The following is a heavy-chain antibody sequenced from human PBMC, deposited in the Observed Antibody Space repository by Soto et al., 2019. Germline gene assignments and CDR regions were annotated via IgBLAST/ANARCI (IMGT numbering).Heavy chain of an antibody. CDR2: IYYSGST. CDR3: ARVKGGSSNWFDP. J-gene: IGHJ5*02. Sequence: QVQLQESGPGLVKPSQTLSLTCTVSGGSISSGGYYWSWIRQHPGKGLEWIGYIYYSGSTYYKPSLKSRVTSSVAASKNQFSLKLSSVTAADTAVYSWARVKGGSSNWFDPWGQGTLVTVSS. V-gene: IGHV4-31*03. D-gene: IGHD2-15*01. CDR1: GGSISSGGYY.